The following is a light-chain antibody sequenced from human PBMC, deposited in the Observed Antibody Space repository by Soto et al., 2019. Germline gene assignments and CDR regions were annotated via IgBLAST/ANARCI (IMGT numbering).Light chain of an antibody. CDR3: QQYGSSPPIT. Sequence: EIVMTQSPATLSVSPGERATLSCRASQSVSSNLAWYQQKPGQAPRLLILGASTRATGIPDRFSGSGSGTDFTLTISRLEPEDFAVYYCQQYGSSPPITFGQGTRLEIK. CDR1: QSVSSN. CDR2: GAS. J-gene: IGKJ5*01. V-gene: IGKV3-20*01.